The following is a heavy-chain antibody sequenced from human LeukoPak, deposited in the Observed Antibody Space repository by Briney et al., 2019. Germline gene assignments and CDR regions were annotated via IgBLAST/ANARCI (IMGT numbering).Heavy chain of an antibody. CDR2: ITSSATAI. Sequence: GGSLRLSCAASGFTFSDYYMSWIRQAPGKGLEWVSYITSSATAIYYTDSVKGRFTISRDNAKNSLYLQMNSLRAEDTAVYYCARIYCSGGSCYGPYNSPNDGGSGFDYWGQGTLVTVFS. D-gene: IGHD2-15*01. J-gene: IGHJ4*02. V-gene: IGHV3-11*01. CDR1: GFTFSDYY. CDR3: ARIYCSGGSCYGPYNSPNDGGSGFDY.